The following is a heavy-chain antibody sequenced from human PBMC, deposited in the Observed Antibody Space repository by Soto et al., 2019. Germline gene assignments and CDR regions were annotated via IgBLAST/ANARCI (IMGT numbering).Heavy chain of an antibody. J-gene: IGHJ6*02. V-gene: IGHV4-34*01. CDR3: ARGVGGIAAAGTPSSYYYYYGMDV. D-gene: IGHD6-13*01. CDR2: INHSGST. CDR1: GGSFSGYY. Sequence: SETLSLTCAVYGGSFSGYYWSWIRQPPGKGLEWIGEINHSGSTNYNPSLKSRVTISVDTSKNQFPLKLSSVTAADTAVYYCARGVGGIAAAGTPSSYYYYYGMDVWGQGTTVTAP.